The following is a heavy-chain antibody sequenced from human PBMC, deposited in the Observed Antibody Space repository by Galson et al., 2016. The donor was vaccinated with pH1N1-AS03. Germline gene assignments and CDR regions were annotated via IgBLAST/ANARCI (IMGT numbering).Heavy chain of an antibody. D-gene: IGHD3-16*01. V-gene: IGHV1-3*01. J-gene: IGHJ4*02. CDR3: ARGSQGAPYYFDY. CDR1: GYTFTTHA. Sequence: SVKVSCKASGYTFTTHAMHWVRQAPGQRLGWMGWINADNGNTKYSQKFQGRVTITSGTSASTAYMELSSLRSEDTTVYYCARGSQGAPYYFDYWGQGTLVTVSS. CDR2: INADNGNT.